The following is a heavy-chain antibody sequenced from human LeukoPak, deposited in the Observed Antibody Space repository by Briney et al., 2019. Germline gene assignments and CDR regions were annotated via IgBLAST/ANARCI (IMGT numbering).Heavy chain of an antibody. CDR1: GYTFTSYD. CDR3: AFSSGSYNFDY. D-gene: IGHD1-26*01. Sequence: ASVKVSCKASGYTFTSYDINWVRQAPGQGLEWMGWINPNSGGTNYAQKFQGRVTMTRDTSISTAYMELSRLRSDDTAVYYCAFSSGSYNFDYWGQGTLVTVSS. CDR2: INPNSGGT. V-gene: IGHV1-2*02. J-gene: IGHJ4*02.